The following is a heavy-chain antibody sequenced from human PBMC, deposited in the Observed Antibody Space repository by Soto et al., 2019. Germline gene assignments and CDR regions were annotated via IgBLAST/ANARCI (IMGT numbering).Heavy chain of an antibody. V-gene: IGHV1-69*12. J-gene: IGHJ4*02. CDR2: IIPIFGTA. Sequence: QVQLVQSGAEVKKPGSSVKVSCKASGGTFSSYAISWVRQAPGQGLEWMGGIIPIFGTANYAQKFQGRVTITADESTSTDYMELSSLRSEDTAVYYCARIRYSGSYRGAFDYWGQGTLVTVSS. CDR3: ARIRYSGSYRGAFDY. D-gene: IGHD1-26*01. CDR1: GGTFSSYA.